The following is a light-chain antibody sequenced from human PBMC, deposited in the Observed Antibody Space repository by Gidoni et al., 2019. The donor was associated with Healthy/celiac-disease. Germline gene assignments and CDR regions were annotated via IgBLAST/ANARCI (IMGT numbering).Light chain of an antibody. V-gene: IGKV3-11*01. CDR3: QQRSNWPIFT. J-gene: IGKJ3*01. CDR2: DAS. Sequence: EIVLTQSPATLSLSPGERATLSCRASQSVSSYLAWYQQKPGQAPRLLIYDASNRATGIPARFSGSGSGTDFTLTISSLEPEDFAVYYCQQRSNWPIFTFXSXTKVDIK. CDR1: QSVSSY.